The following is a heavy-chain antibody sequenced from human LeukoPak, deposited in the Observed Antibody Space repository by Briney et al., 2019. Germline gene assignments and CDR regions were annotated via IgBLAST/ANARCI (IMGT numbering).Heavy chain of an antibody. CDR2: IYPGDSDT. D-gene: IGHD3-9*01. J-gene: IGHJ4*02. CDR1: GYSFTSYW. CDR3: ARFHYYDILTGYLYYFDY. V-gene: IGHV5-51*01. Sequence: GKSLKISCKGSGYSFTSYWIGWVRQMPGKGLEWMGIIYPGDSDTRYSPSFQGQVTISADKSISTAYLQWSSLKAPDTAMYYCARFHYYDILTGYLYYFDYWGQGTLVTVSS.